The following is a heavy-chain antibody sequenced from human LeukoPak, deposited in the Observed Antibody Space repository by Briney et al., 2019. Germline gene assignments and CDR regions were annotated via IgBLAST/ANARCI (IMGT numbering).Heavy chain of an antibody. CDR1: GSSISTYY. CDR2: IYSSGST. V-gene: IGHV4-59*01. D-gene: IGHD3/OR15-3a*01. Sequence: ASETLSLTCTVSGSSISTYYWSWIRQPPGKGLEWIGYIYSSGSTNYNPSLKSRVTISVDTSKNQFSLNLSSVTAADTAVYYCARGKFGPPGFWGQGTLVTVPS. J-gene: IGHJ4*02. CDR3: ARGKFGPPGF.